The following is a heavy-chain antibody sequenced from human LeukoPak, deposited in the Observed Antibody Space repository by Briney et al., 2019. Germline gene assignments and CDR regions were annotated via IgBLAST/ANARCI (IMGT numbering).Heavy chain of an antibody. Sequence: GVSLTLSCAVSGFTVSSIYKSCVPGAPEGGVVCVSVIYSGGSTYYADSVKGRFTISRDNSKNPLYLQMNSLRAEDTAVYYCARIRAQYTGSYPDYWGQGTLVTVS. CDR3: ARIRAQYTGSYPDY. J-gene: IGHJ4*02. CDR2: IYSGGST. V-gene: IGHV3-53*01. D-gene: IGHD1-26*01. CDR1: GFTVSSIY.